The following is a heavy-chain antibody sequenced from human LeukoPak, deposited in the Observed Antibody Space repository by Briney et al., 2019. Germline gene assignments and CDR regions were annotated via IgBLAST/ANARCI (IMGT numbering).Heavy chain of an antibody. CDR1: GYTFTSYG. CDR2: ISAYNGDT. Sequence: ASVKVSCKASGYTFTSYGISWVRQAPGQGLEWMGWISAYNGDTNYAQKLQGRVTMTTDTSTSTAYMELRGLRPDDTPVYYCARGQWLREYDYWGQGTLVTVSS. CDR3: ARGQWLREYDY. J-gene: IGHJ4*02. V-gene: IGHV1-18*01. D-gene: IGHD6-19*01.